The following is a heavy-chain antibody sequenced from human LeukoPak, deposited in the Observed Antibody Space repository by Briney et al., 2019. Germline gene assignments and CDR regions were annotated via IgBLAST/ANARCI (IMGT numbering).Heavy chain of an antibody. CDR2: ISYDGNSK. Sequence: PGRSLRLAFAAAGFTFSDYAMHWVRQAPGKGLEWVAFISYDGNSKYYADSVRGRFTISRDNSKNTLYVQMNSLRGDDTAVYYCANLGVVNYGCAQLDYWGQGTLVTVSS. V-gene: IGHV3-30*04. CDR3: ANLGVVNYGCAQLDY. J-gene: IGHJ4*02. CDR1: GFTFSDYA. D-gene: IGHD2-21*01.